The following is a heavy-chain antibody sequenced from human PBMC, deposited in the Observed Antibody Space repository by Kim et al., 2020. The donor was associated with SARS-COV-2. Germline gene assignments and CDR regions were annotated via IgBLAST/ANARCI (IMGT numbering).Heavy chain of an antibody. CDR1: GYSFTSYW. V-gene: IGHV5-51*01. CDR2: IYPGDSDT. CDR3: ARRGDHHLTWFDP. Sequence: GESLKISCKGSGYSFTSYWIGWVRQMPGKGLEWMGIIYPGDSDTRYSPSFQGQVTISADKSISTAYLQWSSLKASDTVMYYCARRGDHHLTWFDPWGQGTLVTVSS. J-gene: IGHJ5*02. D-gene: IGHD7-27*01.